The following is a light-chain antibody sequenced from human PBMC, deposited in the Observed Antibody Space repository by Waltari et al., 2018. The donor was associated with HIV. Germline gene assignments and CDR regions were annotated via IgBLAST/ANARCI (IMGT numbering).Light chain of an antibody. J-gene: IGLJ3*02. CDR1: SGHSTYG. Sequence: QLVVTQSPSASASLGASVKLTCTLSSGHSTYGIAWHQQPPEKGPRYLLTVNSDGSHPNGDGIPDRFLGSSSGAERYLTISSLQSEDEAVYYWQTWGPGSGVFGRGTQLTVL. CDR2: VNSDGSH. CDR3: QTWGPGSGV. V-gene: IGLV4-69*01.